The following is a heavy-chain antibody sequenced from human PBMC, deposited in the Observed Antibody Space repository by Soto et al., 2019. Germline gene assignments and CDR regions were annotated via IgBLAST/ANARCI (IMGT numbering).Heavy chain of an antibody. V-gene: IGHV1-69*13. Sequence: ASVKVSCKASGGTFSSYAISWVRQAPGQGLEWMGGIIPIFGTANYAQKFQGRVTITADESTSTAYMELSSLRSEDTAVYYCASNSITMVRGVILPYNWFDPWGQGTLVTVSS. CDR2: IIPIFGTA. D-gene: IGHD3-10*01. J-gene: IGHJ5*02. CDR1: GGTFSSYA. CDR3: ASNSITMVRGVILPYNWFDP.